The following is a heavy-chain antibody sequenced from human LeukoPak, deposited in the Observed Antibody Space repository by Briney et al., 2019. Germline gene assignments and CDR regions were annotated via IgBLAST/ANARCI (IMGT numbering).Heavy chain of an antibody. J-gene: IGHJ4*02. CDR3: ARDFSSGWVDY. V-gene: IGHV3-33*01. CDR1: GFTLSGYG. CDR2: IWHDGTDK. D-gene: IGHD6-19*01. Sequence: GGSLRLSCAASGFTLSGYGMHWVRQPPGRGLEWVAIIWHDGTDKYYADSVKGRFTVSRDNSRNTLYLQMSSLRVEDTAVYYCARDFSSGWVDYWGQGTLVTVSS.